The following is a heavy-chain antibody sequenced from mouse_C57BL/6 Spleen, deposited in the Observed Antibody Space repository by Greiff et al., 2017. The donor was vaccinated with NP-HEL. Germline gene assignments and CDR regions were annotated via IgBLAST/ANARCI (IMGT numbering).Heavy chain of an antibody. CDR3: ARDWGTTVVADY. J-gene: IGHJ2*01. V-gene: IGHV5-4*01. D-gene: IGHD1-1*01. CDR2: ISDGGSYT. Sequence: EVHLVESGGGLVKPGGSLKLSCAASGFTFSSYAMSWVRQTPEKRLEWVATISDGGSYTYYPDNVKGRFPISRDNAKNNLYLQMSHLKSEDTAMYYCARDWGTTVVADYWGQGTTLTVSS. CDR1: GFTFSSYA.